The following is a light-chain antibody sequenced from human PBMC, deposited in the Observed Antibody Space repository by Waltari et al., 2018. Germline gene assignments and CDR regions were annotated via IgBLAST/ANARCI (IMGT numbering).Light chain of an antibody. V-gene: IGKV4-1*01. J-gene: IGKJ1*01. CDR2: WAS. Sequence: DIVMTQSPDSLSVCLGARATINCKSSQSVLYEYNNKNHSAWYQQNRGQPPNLLLYWASSRTSGVLARFSRSWSGTDFTLSISSLQAEDVATYYCQQYYSILRTFGQGTKVEIK. CDR3: QQYYSILRT. CDR1: QSVLYEYNNKNH.